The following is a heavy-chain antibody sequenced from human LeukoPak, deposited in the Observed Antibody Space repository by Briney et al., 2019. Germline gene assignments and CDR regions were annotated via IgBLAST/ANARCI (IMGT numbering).Heavy chain of an antibody. J-gene: IGHJ4*02. CDR3: ASNGPLGSGSSYFDY. Sequence: GGSLRLSCAASGFTFSSYWMSWVRQASGKGLEWVANIKQDGSEKYYVDSVKGRFTISRDNAKNSLYLQMNSLRAEDTAVYYCASNGPLGSGSSYFDYWGQGTLVTVSS. D-gene: IGHD1-26*01. CDR1: GFTFSSYW. CDR2: IKQDGSEK. V-gene: IGHV3-7*01.